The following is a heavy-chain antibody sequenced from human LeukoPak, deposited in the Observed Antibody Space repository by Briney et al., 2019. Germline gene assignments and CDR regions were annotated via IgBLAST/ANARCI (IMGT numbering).Heavy chain of an antibody. J-gene: IGHJ4*02. D-gene: IGHD3-3*01. Sequence: RPGGSLRLSCAASGFTFSSYAMHWVRQAPGKGLEWVAVISYDGSNKYYADSVKGRFTISRDNSKNTLYLQMNSLRAEDTAVYYCARVKDYDFWSGTYGDYWGQGTLVTVSS. CDR3: ARVKDYDFWSGTYGDY. CDR2: ISYDGSNK. V-gene: IGHV3-30-3*01. CDR1: GFTFSSYA.